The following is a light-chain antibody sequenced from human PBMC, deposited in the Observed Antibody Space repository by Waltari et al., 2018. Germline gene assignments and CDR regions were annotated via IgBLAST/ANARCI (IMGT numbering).Light chain of an antibody. V-gene: IGLV3-19*01. CDR3: SSHTSTVPHV. J-gene: IGLJ1*01. CDR1: SLRSYY. CDR2: DKN. Sequence: SSELTQDPAVSVAMGQTVRITCQGDSLRSYYASWYQQRPGQAPILVIYDKNNRPPGVFSRFSGSKSGNTASLTISGLQAEDEAVYYCSSHTSTVPHVFGTGTKVTVV.